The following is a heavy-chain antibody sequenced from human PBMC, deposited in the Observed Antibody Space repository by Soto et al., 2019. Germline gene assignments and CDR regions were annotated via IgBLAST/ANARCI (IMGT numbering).Heavy chain of an antibody. J-gene: IGHJ4*02. CDR3: ARSYPYCTKGVCYTDYFDY. D-gene: IGHD2-8*01. CDR1: GFTVSSNY. Sequence: EVQLVESGGGLVQPGGSLRLSCVASGFTVSSNYMSWVRQAPGKGLEWVSFIHSDGTTYYADSVKGRFTISRDFSKNTLYLQMNSLRAGDTAVYYCARSYPYCTKGVCYTDYFDYWGQGTLVTVSS. V-gene: IGHV3-66*01. CDR2: IHSDGTT.